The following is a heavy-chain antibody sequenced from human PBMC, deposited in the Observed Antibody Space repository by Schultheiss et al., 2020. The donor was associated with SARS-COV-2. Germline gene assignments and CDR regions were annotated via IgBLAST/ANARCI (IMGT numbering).Heavy chain of an antibody. V-gene: IGHV1-2*02. J-gene: IGHJ6*02. Sequence: ASVKVSCKASGYKFSDFYIHWVRQAPGQGLEWVGWIDPDNGGTKSPQKFQGRVTLTSDRSSTTAYLELSGLRSDDTAVYYCARDSGGYSSSSGNNNYYGLDVWGQGTTVTVSS. CDR1: GYKFSDFY. CDR3: ARDSGGYSSSSGNNNYYGLDV. CDR2: IDPDNGGT. D-gene: IGHD6-6*01.